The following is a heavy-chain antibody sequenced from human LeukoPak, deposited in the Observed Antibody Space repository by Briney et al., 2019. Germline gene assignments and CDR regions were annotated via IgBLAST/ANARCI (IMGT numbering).Heavy chain of an antibody. CDR1: GGSIDNFIYY. Sequence: PSETLSLTCTVSGGSIDNFIYYWGWIRQSPEKGLEWIGSRYYTGTTHYNPSLESRVTISVDASNNQVSLTLNSVTAADTAVYFCARGGFYGHPFDFGGQGTLVTVSS. CDR3: ARGGFYGHPFDF. D-gene: IGHD3-10*01. CDR2: RYYTGTT. V-gene: IGHV4-39*07. J-gene: IGHJ4*02.